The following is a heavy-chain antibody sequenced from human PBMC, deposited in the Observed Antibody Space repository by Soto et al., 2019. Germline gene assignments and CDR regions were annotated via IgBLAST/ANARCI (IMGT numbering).Heavy chain of an antibody. J-gene: IGHJ3*02. CDR2: IKSKTDGGTT. Sequence: VQLVESGGGLVKPGGSLRLSCAASGFTFSNAWMSWVRQAPGKGLEWVGRIKSKTDGGTTDYAAPVKGRFTISRDDSKNTLYLQMNSLKTEDTAVYYCTTDGTVTTAAFDIWGQGTMVTVSS. CDR1: GFTFSNAW. CDR3: TTDGTVTTAAFDI. D-gene: IGHD4-17*01. V-gene: IGHV3-15*01.